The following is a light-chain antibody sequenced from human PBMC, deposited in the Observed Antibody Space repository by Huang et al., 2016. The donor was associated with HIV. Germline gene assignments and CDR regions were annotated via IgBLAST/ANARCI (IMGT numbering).Light chain of an antibody. CDR2: AAS. CDR1: QSINSY. Sequence: DIQMTQSPSSLSASVGDRVTITCRASQSINSYLNWYHQKPGKAPQLLIYAASTLESGVPSRFSGSGSGTDFTLTISTLQPEDFATYYCQQSYSTPLYTFGQGTKLEI. V-gene: IGKV1-39*01. CDR3: QQSYSTPLYT. J-gene: IGKJ2*01.